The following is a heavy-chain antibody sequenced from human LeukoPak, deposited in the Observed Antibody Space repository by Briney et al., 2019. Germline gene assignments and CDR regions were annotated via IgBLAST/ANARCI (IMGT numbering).Heavy chain of an antibody. Sequence: KSSETLSLTCTVSGGSISSSSYYWGWIRQPPGKGLEWIGSIYYSGSTYYNPSLKSRVTISVDTSKNQFSLKLSSVTAADTAVYYCASASSGYYPDPFDIWGQGTMVTVSS. CDR1: GGSISSSSYY. J-gene: IGHJ3*02. V-gene: IGHV4-39*07. CDR3: ASASSGYYPDPFDI. CDR2: IYYSGST. D-gene: IGHD3-22*01.